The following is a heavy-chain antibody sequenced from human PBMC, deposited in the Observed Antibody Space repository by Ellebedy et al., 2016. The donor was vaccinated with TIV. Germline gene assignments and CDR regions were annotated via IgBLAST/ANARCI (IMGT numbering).Heavy chain of an antibody. Sequence: SGPTLVKPTQTLTLTCTFSGFSLSTGGVGVGWIRQPPGKALEWLALIYWDDDQRYSPSLKRRLTISKGISKNQVVLTMTNMGPMDTGTYYCAHTYDQQQLVQAFQNWGQGTVVTVSS. CDR2: IYWDDDQ. J-gene: IGHJ4*02. CDR3: AHTYDQQQLVQAFQN. D-gene: IGHD6-13*01. CDR1: GFSLSTGGVG. V-gene: IGHV2-5*02.